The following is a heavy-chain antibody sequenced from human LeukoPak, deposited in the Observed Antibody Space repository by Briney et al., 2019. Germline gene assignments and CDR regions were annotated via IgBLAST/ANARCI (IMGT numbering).Heavy chain of an antibody. CDR1: GFTFSSYS. Sequence: GGSLRLSYAASGFTFSSYSMNWVRQAPGKGLEWVSYISSSSSTIYYADSVKGRFTISRDNAKNSLYLQMNSLRAEDTAVYYCARTYYYDSSGYSDYWGQGTLVTVSS. CDR2: ISSSSSTI. V-gene: IGHV3-48*04. J-gene: IGHJ4*02. CDR3: ARTYYYDSSGYSDY. D-gene: IGHD3-22*01.